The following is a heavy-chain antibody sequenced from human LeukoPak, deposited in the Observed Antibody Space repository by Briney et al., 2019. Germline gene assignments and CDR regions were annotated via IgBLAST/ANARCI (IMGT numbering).Heavy chain of an antibody. CDR2: VFTSGST. D-gene: IGHD6-13*01. V-gene: IGHV4-4*07. J-gene: IGHJ4*02. Sequence: SETLSLTCTVSGGSISSYFWTWIRQPAGKGLEWIGRVFTSGSTNYNPSLKSRVTMSVDTSKNQLSLKLSSVTAADTAVYYCARGNIAAAGLDYWGQGTLVTVSS. CDR1: GGSISSYF. CDR3: ARGNIAAAGLDY.